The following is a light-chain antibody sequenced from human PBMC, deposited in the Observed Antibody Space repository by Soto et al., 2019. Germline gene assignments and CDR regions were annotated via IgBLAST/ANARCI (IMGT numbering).Light chain of an antibody. CDR1: QPVNNN. CDR2: GGS. Sequence: IVMTQSPATLSVSPGDRVTLSCRSSQPVNNNLAWHQQKPGQAPRLLIYGGSSRATGIPVRFSGSGSETDFTLTITRLEPEDFAVYYCQQYSSSRTFGQGTKVDIK. CDR3: QQYSSSRT. V-gene: IGKV3-20*01. J-gene: IGKJ1*01.